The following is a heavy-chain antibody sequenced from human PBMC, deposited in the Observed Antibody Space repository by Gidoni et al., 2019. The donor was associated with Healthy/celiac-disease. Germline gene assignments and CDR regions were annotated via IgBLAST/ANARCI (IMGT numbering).Heavy chain of an antibody. D-gene: IGHD3-3*01. J-gene: IGHJ4*02. CDR2: ISGSGGST. CDR3: AKVEHDFWSSFDY. CDR1: GFTFSSYA. Sequence: EVQLLESGGGLVQPGGSLRLSCAASGFTFSSYAMSWVRRAPGKGLEWFSAISGSGGSTYYAVSVKGRFTISRDNAKNPLYLQMTSLRAEDTAVYYCAKVEHDFWSSFDYWGQGTLVTVSS. V-gene: IGHV3-23*01.